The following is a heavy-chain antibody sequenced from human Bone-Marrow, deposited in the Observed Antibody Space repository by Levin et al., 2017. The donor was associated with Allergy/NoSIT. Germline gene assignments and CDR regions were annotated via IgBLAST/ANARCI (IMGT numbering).Heavy chain of an antibody. CDR1: RFTFSDYA. Sequence: PGGSLRLSCAASRFTFSDYAMSWVRQAPGKGLEWVSAISGSGGTTYSADSVKGRFTISRDNSKNTLYLQMDSLRAEDTAVYFCAKEGEPRFCLGTNCRGLSFDFGMDVWGQGTTVTVSS. V-gene: IGHV3-23*01. CDR3: AKEGEPRFCLGTNCRGLSFDFGMDV. D-gene: IGHD1-14*01. CDR2: ISGSGGTT. J-gene: IGHJ6*02.